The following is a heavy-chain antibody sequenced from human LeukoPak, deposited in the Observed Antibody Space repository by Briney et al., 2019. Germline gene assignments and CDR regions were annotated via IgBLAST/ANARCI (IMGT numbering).Heavy chain of an antibody. D-gene: IGHD4-11*01. CDR1: GFTFSRYS. J-gene: IGHJ4*02. CDR2: ISAYGNSI. Sequence: PGGSLRLSSAASGFTFSRYSMNWVRQAPGKGLEWVSSISAYGNSIYYADSIRGRFTISRDNAKNSLYLQMNSLRAEDTAVYYCARDMETVTTIDYWGQGTLVSVSS. V-gene: IGHV3-21*01. CDR3: ARDMETVTTIDY.